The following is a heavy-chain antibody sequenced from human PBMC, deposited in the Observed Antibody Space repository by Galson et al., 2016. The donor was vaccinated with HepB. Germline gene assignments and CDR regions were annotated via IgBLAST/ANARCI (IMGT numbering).Heavy chain of an antibody. J-gene: IGHJ4*02. Sequence: SVKVSCKASGYAFINYGVIWVRQAPGQGFEWMGWTSGYNGKTNYAQNLQGRVTMTTDTSTSTAYMELRSLRSDDTAVYYCARIPHIDSSSPYYFDYWGQGTLVTVSA. CDR3: ARIPHIDSSSPYYFDY. CDR1: GYAFINYG. CDR2: TSGYNGKT. V-gene: IGHV1-18*04. D-gene: IGHD3-9*01.